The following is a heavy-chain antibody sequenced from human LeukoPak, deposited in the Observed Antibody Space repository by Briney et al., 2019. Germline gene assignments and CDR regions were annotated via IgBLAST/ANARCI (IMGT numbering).Heavy chain of an antibody. Sequence: PGGSLRLSCAASGFAFSNYWMHWVRQAPGKGLVCVSLINSGGSGTDYADSVKGRFTISRDNAQNTLYLQMNSLRAEDTAVYYCTRLTGTTSPVDYWGQGTLVTVSS. V-gene: IGHV3-74*01. CDR3: TRLTGTTSPVDY. CDR1: GFAFSNYW. CDR2: INSGGSGT. J-gene: IGHJ4*02. D-gene: IGHD1-20*01.